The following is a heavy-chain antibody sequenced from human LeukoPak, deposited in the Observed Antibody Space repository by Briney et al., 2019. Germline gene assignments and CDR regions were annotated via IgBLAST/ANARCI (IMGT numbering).Heavy chain of an antibody. CDR2: INSDGSST. CDR1: GFTFSSYW. V-gene: IGHV3-74*01. J-gene: IGHJ4*02. CDR3: ARGIAVAGTGDY. D-gene: IGHD6-19*01. Sequence: GGSLRLSCAASGFTFSSYWMHWVRQAPGKRLVWVSRINSDGSSTSYADSVKGRFAISRDNAKNTLYLQMNSLRAEDTAVHYCARGIAVAGTGDYWGQGTLVTVSS.